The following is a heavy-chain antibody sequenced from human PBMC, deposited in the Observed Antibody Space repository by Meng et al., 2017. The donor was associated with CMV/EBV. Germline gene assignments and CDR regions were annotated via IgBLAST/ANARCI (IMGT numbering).Heavy chain of an antibody. J-gene: IGHJ4*02. CDR1: GGTFSSYA. V-gene: IGHV1-69*10. D-gene: IGHD3-22*01. Sequence: SVKVSCKASGGTFSSYAISWARQAPGQGLEWMGGIIPILGIANYAQKFQGRVTITADKSTSTAYMELSSLRSEDTAVYYCARGQYYYDSSGYYYSFDYWGQGTLVTAPQ. CDR2: IIPILGIA. CDR3: ARGQYYYDSSGYYYSFDY.